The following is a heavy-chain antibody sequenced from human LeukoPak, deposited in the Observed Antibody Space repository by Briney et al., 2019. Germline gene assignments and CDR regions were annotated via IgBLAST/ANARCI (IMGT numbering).Heavy chain of an antibody. D-gene: IGHD3-9*01. J-gene: IGHJ3*02. CDR3: ARDGLRYFDWLPLAAFDI. CDR2: IYNSGST. CDR1: GGSISSYY. V-gene: IGHV4-4*07. Sequence: SETLSLTCTVSGGSISSYYWSWIRQPAGKGLEWIGHIYNSGSTNYNPSLKGRVTMSVATSKNQFSLHLSSVTAADTAVYYCARDGLRYFDWLPLAAFDIWGQGTMVTVSS.